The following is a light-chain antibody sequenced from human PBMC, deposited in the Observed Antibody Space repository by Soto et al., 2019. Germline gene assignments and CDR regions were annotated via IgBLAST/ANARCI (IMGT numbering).Light chain of an antibody. CDR3: CSYAGTSTYV. CDR2: DVS. J-gene: IGLJ1*01. V-gene: IGLV2-11*01. Sequence: QSALTQPRSVSGSPGQSVTISCTGTSSDVGAYTYVSWYQQHPGKAPKLMIYDVSQRPSGVPDRFSGSKSGNTASLTISGLQAEDEADYYCCSYAGTSTYVFGSGTKVTVL. CDR1: SSDVGAYTY.